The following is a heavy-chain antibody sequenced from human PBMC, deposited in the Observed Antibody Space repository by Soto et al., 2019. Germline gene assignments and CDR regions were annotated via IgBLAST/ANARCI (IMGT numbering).Heavy chain of an antibody. V-gene: IGHV4-34*01. J-gene: IGHJ5*02. D-gene: IGHD3-16*01. Sequence: SETLSLTCAVYGGSFSGYYWSWIRQPPGKGLEWIGEINHSGSTNYNPSLKSRVTISVDTYKNQFSLKLSSVTAADTAVYYCARGLGGEFDPWGQGTLVTVSS. CDR3: ARGLGGEFDP. CDR2: INHSGST. CDR1: GGSFSGYY.